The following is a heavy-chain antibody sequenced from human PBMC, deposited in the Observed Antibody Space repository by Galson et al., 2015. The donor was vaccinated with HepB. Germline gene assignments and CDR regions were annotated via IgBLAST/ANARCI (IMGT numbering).Heavy chain of an antibody. V-gene: IGHV3-23*01. Sequence: SLRLSCAASGFTFSSYAMSWVRQAPGKGLEWVSAISGSGGSTYYADSVKGRFTISRDNSKNTLYLQMNSLRAEGTAVYYCAKDSGFHWGSPLGYFDYWGQGTLVTVSS. D-gene: IGHD7-27*01. CDR2: ISGSGGST. CDR3: AKDSGFHWGSPLGYFDY. J-gene: IGHJ4*02. CDR1: GFTFSSYA.